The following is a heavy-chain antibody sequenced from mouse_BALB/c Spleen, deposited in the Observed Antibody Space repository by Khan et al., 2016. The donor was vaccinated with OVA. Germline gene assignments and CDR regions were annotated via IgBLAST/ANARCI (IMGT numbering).Heavy chain of an antibody. D-gene: IGHD2-12*01. J-gene: IGHJ3*01. Sequence: VQLKESGGDLVKPGGSLKLSCAASGFTFSTYGMSWVRQTPDKRLEWVATVSTGGSYTYYPDSVKGRFTISRDNAKNTLYLHMSSLKSEETDMFYCARLAYAYDIEGFANWGQGTLVTVSA. CDR2: VSTGGSYT. CDR3: ARLAYAYDIEGFAN. V-gene: IGHV5-6*01. CDR1: GFTFSTYG.